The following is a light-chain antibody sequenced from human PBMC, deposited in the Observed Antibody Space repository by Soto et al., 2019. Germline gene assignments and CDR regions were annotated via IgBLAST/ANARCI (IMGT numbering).Light chain of an antibody. V-gene: IGLV2-14*01. Sequence: QSVLTQPASVSGSPGQSITISCTGTSSDVGGYNYVSWYQQHPGKAPKLMICDVSNRPSGFSNRFSGSKSGNTASLTIFGLQAEDEADYYCSSYSSSSTRVFGTGTKLTVL. CDR3: SSYSSSSTRV. J-gene: IGLJ1*01. CDR1: SSDVGGYNY. CDR2: DVS.